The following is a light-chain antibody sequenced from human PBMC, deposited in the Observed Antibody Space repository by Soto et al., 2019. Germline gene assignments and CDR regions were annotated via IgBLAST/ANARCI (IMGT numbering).Light chain of an antibody. CDR1: QSISNY. J-gene: IGKJ3*01. CDR3: QQCYSTPFT. Sequence: DIQMTQSPSSLSQSVGDRVTITCRPSQSISNYVNWYQQKPGKAPNLLIFGASSLQSGVPSRFSGSGSGTDLTLTISSLQPEDVATYYCQQCYSTPFTFGPGTKVDIK. V-gene: IGKV1-39*01. CDR2: GAS.